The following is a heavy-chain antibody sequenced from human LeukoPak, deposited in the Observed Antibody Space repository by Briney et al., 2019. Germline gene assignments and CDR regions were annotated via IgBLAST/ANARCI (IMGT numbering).Heavy chain of an antibody. Sequence: ASVKVSCKASGYTFTNYYMHWVRQAPGQGLEWMGIINPSGGSTSYAQKFQGGVTMTRDTSTSTVYMELSSLRSEDTAVYYCARGVPYDSWSGPHYSDYWGQGTLVTVSS. CDR3: ARGVPYDSWSGPHYSDY. CDR2: INPSGGST. J-gene: IGHJ4*02. V-gene: IGHV1-46*01. CDR1: GYTFTNYY. D-gene: IGHD3-3*01.